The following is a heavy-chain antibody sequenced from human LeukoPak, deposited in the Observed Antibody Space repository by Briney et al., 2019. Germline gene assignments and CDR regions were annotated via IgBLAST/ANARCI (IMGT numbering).Heavy chain of an antibody. D-gene: IGHD3-22*01. V-gene: IGHV3-23*01. CDR3: AKPQEAYYYDSSGYACDY. CDR2: ISGSGGST. J-gene: IGHJ4*02. Sequence: PGGSLRPSCAASGFTFSSYGMSWVRQAPGKGLEWVSAISGSGGSTYYADSVKGRFTISRDNSKNTLYLQMNSLRAEDTAVYYCAKPQEAYYYDSSGYACDYWGQGTLVSVSS. CDR1: GFTFSSYG.